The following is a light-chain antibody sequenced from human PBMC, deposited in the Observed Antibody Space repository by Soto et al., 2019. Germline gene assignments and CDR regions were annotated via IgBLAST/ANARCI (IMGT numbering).Light chain of an antibody. CDR3: QQYARPPYA. J-gene: IGKJ2*01. V-gene: IGKV3-20*01. CDR2: DAS. Sequence: DIVLTQSPGPLSLSPGERATLSCRSSQRISNSYLAWYQQKPGQAPRLLLYDASSRATGIPDRVSGSGSGTDFALTISRLEPEDFAVYYCQQYARPPYAFGQGTKVDIK. CDR1: QRISNSY.